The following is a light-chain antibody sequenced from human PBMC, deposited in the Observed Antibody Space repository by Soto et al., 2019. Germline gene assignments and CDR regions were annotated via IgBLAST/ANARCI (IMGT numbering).Light chain of an antibody. CDR3: HDWDA. Sequence: ELVMTQSPATVSGSRGERATLSCRASQSVISNLAWYQQKPGQSPRLLMYGASIRASGVPDRFSGGGSGQDVTLAIPRLEPKDGTVSYYHDWDAFGHGTKIDIK. CDR2: GAS. V-gene: IGKV3D-15*01. J-gene: IGKJ1*01. CDR1: QSVISN.